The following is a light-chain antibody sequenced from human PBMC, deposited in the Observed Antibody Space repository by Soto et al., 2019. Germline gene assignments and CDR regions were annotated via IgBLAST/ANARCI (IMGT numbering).Light chain of an antibody. CDR1: QSLTTNY. V-gene: IGKV3-20*01. Sequence: DIVLTQSPGILSLSPGERATLSCRASQSLTTNYLAWYQQKPGQAPRLLIYDASSRATGIPDRFSGSGSGTDFTLTIARLEPEDFAVFYCQQGVTFGGGTKVEIK. J-gene: IGKJ4*01. CDR3: QQGVT. CDR2: DAS.